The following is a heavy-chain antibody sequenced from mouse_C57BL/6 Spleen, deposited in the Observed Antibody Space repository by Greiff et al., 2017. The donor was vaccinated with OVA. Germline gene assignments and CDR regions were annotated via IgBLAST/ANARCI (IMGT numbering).Heavy chain of an antibody. CDR1: GYTFTDYY. Sequence: VQLQQSGPELVKPGASVKISCKASGYTFTDYYMNWVKQSHGKSLEWIGDINPNNGGTSYNQKFKGKATLTVDKSSSTAYMELRSLTSEDSAVYYCASHYSPWGQGTLVTVSA. D-gene: IGHD1-1*01. V-gene: IGHV1-26*01. CDR3: ASHYSP. CDR2: INPNNGGT. J-gene: IGHJ3*01.